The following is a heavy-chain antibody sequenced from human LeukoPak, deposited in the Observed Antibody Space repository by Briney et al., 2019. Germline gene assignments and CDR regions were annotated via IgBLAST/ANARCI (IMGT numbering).Heavy chain of an antibody. CDR1: GGTFSSYA. D-gene: IGHD3-22*01. CDR3: ARGYYDSSGYLFDY. J-gene: IGHJ4*02. Sequence: ASVKVSCKASGGTFSSYAISWVRQAPGQGLEWMGRINPNRGGTNYAQKFQGRVTMTRDTSISTAYMELSRLRSDDTAVYYCARGYYDSSGYLFDYWGQGTLVTVSS. V-gene: IGHV1-2*06. CDR2: INPNRGGT.